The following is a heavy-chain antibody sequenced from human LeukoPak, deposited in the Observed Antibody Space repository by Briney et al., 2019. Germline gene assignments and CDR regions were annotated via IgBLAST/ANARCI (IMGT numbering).Heavy chain of an antibody. Sequence: PGRSLRLYCAASGFACEDYAMPWVRLAPGKGLEWVSGISWNSGSIGYADSVKGRFTISRDNAKNSLYLQMNSLRAEDTALYYCAKDRAYSSSWYDYWGQGTLVTVSS. D-gene: IGHD6-13*01. CDR1: GFACEDYA. J-gene: IGHJ4*02. CDR2: ISWNSGSI. CDR3: AKDRAYSSSWYDY. V-gene: IGHV3-9*01.